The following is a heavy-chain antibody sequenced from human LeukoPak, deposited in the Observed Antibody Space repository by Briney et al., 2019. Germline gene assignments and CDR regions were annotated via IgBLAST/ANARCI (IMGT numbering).Heavy chain of an antibody. J-gene: IGHJ4*02. D-gene: IGHD1-26*01. V-gene: IGHV4-30-2*01. Sequence: SETLSLTCTVSGGSISSGGYYWSWIRQPPGKGLEWIGYIYHSGSTYYNPSLKSRVTISVDRSKNQFSLKLSSVTAADTAVYYCARGRLGATMNYWGQGTLVTVSS. CDR2: IYHSGST. CDR3: ARGRLGATMNY. CDR1: GGSISSGGYY.